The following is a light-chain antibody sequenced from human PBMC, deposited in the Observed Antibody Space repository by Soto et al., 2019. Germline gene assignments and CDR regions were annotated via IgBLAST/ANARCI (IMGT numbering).Light chain of an antibody. V-gene: IGKV1-17*01. J-gene: IGKJ1*01. CDR1: QGIGND. CDR3: LQYNSYPKT. Sequence: DIQMTQSPSSLSASVGDRVTITCRASQGIGNDLGWHQQKPGKAPKRLIYAASTLQSGVPSRFSGSGSGTEFTLTISSLQPEDFAKYFCLQYNSYPKTFGQGTNVEIK. CDR2: AAS.